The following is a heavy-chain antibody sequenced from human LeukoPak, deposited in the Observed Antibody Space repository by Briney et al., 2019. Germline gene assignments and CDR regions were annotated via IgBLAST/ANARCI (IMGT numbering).Heavy chain of an antibody. V-gene: IGHV4-4*07. CDR2: TYTSGTT. D-gene: IGHD2-15*01. CDR1: GRSISSWH. J-gene: IGHJ4*02. CDR3: AMTAVTYCSGGSCYSGTHSKSYYFDY. Sequence: SETLSLTCTVSGRSISSWHWSCIPQPAGKGLKWIMRTYTSGTTNYNPSLKSRVTMSVDTSKNQFSLKLSSVTAADTAVYYCAMTAVTYCSGGSCYSGTHSKSYYFDYWGQGTLVSVSS.